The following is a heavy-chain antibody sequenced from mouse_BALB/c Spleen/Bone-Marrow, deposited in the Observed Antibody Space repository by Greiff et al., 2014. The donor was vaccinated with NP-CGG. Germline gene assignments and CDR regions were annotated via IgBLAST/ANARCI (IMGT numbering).Heavy chain of an antibody. CDR3: ARNWGWVFAY. J-gene: IGHJ3*01. Sequence: SGTVLARPGASLRMSCKASGYTFTNYWINWIKQRPGQGLEWIGAIYPGNNDAKYTQKFKAKAKLTAVTSTSTADMELSSLTNEDSAVYYCARNWGWVFAYWGQGTLVTVSA. CDR1: GYTFTNYW. V-gene: IGHV1-5*01. D-gene: IGHD4-1*01. CDR2: IYPGNNDA.